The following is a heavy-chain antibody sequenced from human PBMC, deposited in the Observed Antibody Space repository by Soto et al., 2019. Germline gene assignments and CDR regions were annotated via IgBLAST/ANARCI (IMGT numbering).Heavy chain of an antibody. J-gene: IGHJ4*02. Sequence: NTSETLSLTCTVSDGSVSSGTYYWTWIRQPPGKGLEWIGYIYSSGSTLYNPSLKSRVIISADTSMNQFSLKLSSVTAADTAVYYCARDSLALSDSWGQGTQVTVSS. CDR2: IYSSGST. V-gene: IGHV4-61*01. CDR1: DGSVSSGTYY. D-gene: IGHD3-16*02. CDR3: ARDSLALSDS.